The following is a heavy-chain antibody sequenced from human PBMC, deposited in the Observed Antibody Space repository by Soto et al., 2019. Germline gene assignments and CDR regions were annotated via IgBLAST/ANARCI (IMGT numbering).Heavy chain of an antibody. J-gene: IGHJ6*02. V-gene: IGHV4-38-2*01. CDR3: ARLLADYYDASGSPGVSTGMDV. CDR2: IYHSGST. Sequence: SETLSLTCAVSGYSISSGYYWGWIRQPPGKGLEWIGSIYHSGSTYYNPSLKSRVTISVDTSKNQFSLKMSSVTAADTAVYYCARLLADYYDASGSPGVSTGMDVWGQGTTVTVSS. CDR1: GYSISSGYY. D-gene: IGHD3-22*01.